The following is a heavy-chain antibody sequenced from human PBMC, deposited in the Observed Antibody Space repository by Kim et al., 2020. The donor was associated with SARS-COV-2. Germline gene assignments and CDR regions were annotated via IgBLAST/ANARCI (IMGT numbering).Heavy chain of an antibody. V-gene: IGHV3-30*04. CDR2: ISYDGSNK. J-gene: IGHJ4*02. Sequence: GGSLRLSCAASGFTFSSYAMHWVRQAPGKGLEWVAVISYDGSNKYYADSVKGRFTISRDNSKNTLYLQMNSLRAEDTAVYYCARDLFGMPIWFGELLFGPSLDYWGQGTLVTVSS. D-gene: IGHD3-10*01. CDR1: GFTFSSYA. CDR3: ARDLFGMPIWFGELLFGPSLDY.